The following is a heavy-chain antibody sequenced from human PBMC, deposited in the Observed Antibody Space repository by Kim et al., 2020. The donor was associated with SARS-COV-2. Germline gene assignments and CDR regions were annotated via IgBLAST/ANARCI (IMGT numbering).Heavy chain of an antibody. D-gene: IGHD3-10*01. J-gene: IGHJ4*02. V-gene: IGHV1-69*04. CDR3: ARDRHTMVRGAYPVGDY. Sequence: SVKVSCKASGGTFSSYAISWVRQAPGQGLEWMGRIIPILGIANYAQKFQGRVTITADKSTSTAYMELSSLRSEDTAVYYCARDRHTMVRGAYPVGDYWGQGTLVTVSS. CDR1: GGTFSSYA. CDR2: IIPILGIA.